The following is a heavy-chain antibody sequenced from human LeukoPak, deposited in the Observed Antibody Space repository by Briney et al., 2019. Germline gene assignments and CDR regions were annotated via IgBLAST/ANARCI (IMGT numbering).Heavy chain of an antibody. D-gene: IGHD5-18*01. CDR3: ARLYSYGCGRNWFDP. V-gene: IGHV1-2*04. J-gene: IGHJ5*02. CDR2: INPNSGGT. Sequence: ASVKVSCKASGYTFTGYYMHWVRQAPGQGLEWMGWINPNSGGTNYAQKFQGWVTMTRDTSISTAYMELSRLRSDDTAVYYCARLYSYGCGRNWFDPWGQGTLVTVSS. CDR1: GYTFTGYY.